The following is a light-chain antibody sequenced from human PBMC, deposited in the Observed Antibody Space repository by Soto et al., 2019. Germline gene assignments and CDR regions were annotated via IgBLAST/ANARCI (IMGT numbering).Light chain of an antibody. CDR3: QQYSGSPPLT. V-gene: IGKV3-20*01. CDR2: GAS. CDR1: QSISSSY. Sequence: ENVLTQSPGTLSLSPGERATLSCRASQSISSSYPAWYQQKPGQPPRLLIYGASNRATGIPDRFSGSGSGTDFTLTISRLEPEDFAVYYCQQYSGSPPLTFGGGTKVEIK. J-gene: IGKJ4*01.